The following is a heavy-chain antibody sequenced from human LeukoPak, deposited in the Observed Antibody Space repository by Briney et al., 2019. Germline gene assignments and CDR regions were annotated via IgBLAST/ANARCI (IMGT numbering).Heavy chain of an antibody. D-gene: IGHD2-15*01. CDR2: IYYGGTT. CDR3: ASRSEAATLLGS. Sequence: SETLSLTCAVSGGSISSGGYYWSWVRQHPGKGLEWIGYIYYGGTTNYNPSLKSRVTISVDTSKNQFSLKLSSVSAADTAVYYCASRSEAATLLGSWGQGTLVTVSS. CDR1: GGSISSGGYY. J-gene: IGHJ5*02. V-gene: IGHV4-31*11.